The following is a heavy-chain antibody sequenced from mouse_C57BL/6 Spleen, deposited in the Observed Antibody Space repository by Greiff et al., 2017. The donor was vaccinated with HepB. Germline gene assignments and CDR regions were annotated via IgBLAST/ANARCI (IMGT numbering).Heavy chain of an antibody. Sequence: EVHLVESGGGLVKPGGSLKLSCAASGFTFSDYGMHWVRQAPEKGLEWVAYISSGSSTIYYADTVKGRFTISRDNAKNTLFLQMTSLRSEDTAMYYCARPYYDGYYVDYAMDYWGQGTSVTVSS. V-gene: IGHV5-17*01. J-gene: IGHJ4*01. CDR2: ISSGSSTI. D-gene: IGHD2-3*01. CDR3: ARPYYDGYYVDYAMDY. CDR1: GFTFSDYG.